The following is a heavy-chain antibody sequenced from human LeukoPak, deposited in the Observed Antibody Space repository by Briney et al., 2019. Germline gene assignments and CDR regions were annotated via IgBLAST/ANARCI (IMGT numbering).Heavy chain of an antibody. V-gene: IGHV1-69*05. J-gene: IGHJ4*02. Sequence: ASVKVSRKASGGTFSSYAISWVRQAPGQGLEWMGGIIPIFGTANYAQKFQGRVTITTDESTSTAYMELSSLRSEDTAVYYCARSGYCSGGSCYDDYYFDYWGQGTLVTVSS. CDR2: IIPIFGTA. CDR1: GGTFSSYA. D-gene: IGHD2-15*01. CDR3: ARSGYCSGGSCYDDYYFDY.